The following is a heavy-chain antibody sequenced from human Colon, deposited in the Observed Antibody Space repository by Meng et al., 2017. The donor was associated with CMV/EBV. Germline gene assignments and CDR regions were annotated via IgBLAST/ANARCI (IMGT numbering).Heavy chain of an antibody. Sequence: SVKVSCKASGGTFSTNAITWVRQAPGHGLEWMGGILPVLDVGHHAQKFQGRVTITADKSTSTAYMELSSLRSDDTVVYYCARGITIFGVVNGATNDYWGQGTLVTVSS. CDR2: ILPVLDVG. CDR3: ARGITIFGVVNGATNDY. V-gene: IGHV1-69*10. CDR1: GGTFSTNA. J-gene: IGHJ4*02. D-gene: IGHD3-3*01.